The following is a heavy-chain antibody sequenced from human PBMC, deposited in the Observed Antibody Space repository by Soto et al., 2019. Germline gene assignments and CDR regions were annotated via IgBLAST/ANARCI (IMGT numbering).Heavy chain of an antibody. CDR1: GFTFSSYA. J-gene: IGHJ4*02. V-gene: IGHV3-23*01. CDR3: ARDSSGWARLADY. D-gene: IGHD6-19*01. Sequence: PGGSLRLSCAASGFTFSSYAMSWVRQAPGKGLQWVSAVSVSGGSTNYADSVKGRFTISRDNSRNTVYLQMNTLRPEDTAIYYCARDSSGWARLADYWGQGTLVPVSS. CDR2: VSVSGGST.